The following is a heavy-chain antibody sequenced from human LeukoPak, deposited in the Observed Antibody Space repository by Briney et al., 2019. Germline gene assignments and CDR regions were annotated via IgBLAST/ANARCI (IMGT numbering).Heavy chain of an antibody. D-gene: IGHD1-1*01. CDR3: ARAFTRGALYYYYYVDV. CDR1: GYTFTSYG. CDR2: ISAYNGNT. Sequence: GASVKVSCKASGYTFTSYGISWVRQAPGQGLEWMGWISAYNGNTNYAQKLQGRVTMTTDTSTSTAYMELRSLRSDDTAVYYCARAFTRGALYYYYYVDVWGKGTTVTVSS. V-gene: IGHV1-18*01. J-gene: IGHJ6*03.